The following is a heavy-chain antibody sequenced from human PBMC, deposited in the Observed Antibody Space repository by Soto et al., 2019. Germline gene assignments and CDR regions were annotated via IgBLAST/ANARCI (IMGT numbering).Heavy chain of an antibody. CDR3: AKDGLSDSPSAIDY. CDR1: GHMFSRSG. J-gene: IGHJ4*02. CDR2: IGGSGRNT. V-gene: IGHV3-23*01. D-gene: IGHD6-13*01. Sequence: VQLLESGGGLAQPGGSLRLSCAASGHMFSRSGMTWVRQAPGMRLESVAGIGGSGRNTYYPDSVKRRFTICRDNSKNTLFLQMNSLRDKDTAIYYCAKDGLSDSPSAIDYWGQGTRVTVSS.